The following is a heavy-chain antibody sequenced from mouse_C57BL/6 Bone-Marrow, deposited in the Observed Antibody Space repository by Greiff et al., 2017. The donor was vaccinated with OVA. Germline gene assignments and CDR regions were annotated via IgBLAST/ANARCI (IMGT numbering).Heavy chain of an antibody. CDR1: GYTFTDYY. CDR2: IYPGSGNT. Sequence: QVHVKQSGAELVRPGASVKLSCKASGYTFTDYYINWVKQRPGQGLEWIARIYPGSGNTYYNEKFKGKATLTAEKSSSTAYMQLSSLTSEDSAVYFCARLGYGSSYGWYFDVWGTGTTVTVSS. J-gene: IGHJ1*03. CDR3: ARLGYGSSYGWYFDV. V-gene: IGHV1-76*01. D-gene: IGHD1-1*01.